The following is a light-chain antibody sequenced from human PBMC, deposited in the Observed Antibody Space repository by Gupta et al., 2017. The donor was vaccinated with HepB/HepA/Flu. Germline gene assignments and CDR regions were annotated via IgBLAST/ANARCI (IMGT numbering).Light chain of an antibody. CDR1: SSDVGGYNY. CDR2: DGR. CDR3: CCSTSSSTLEYV. Sequence: QSALTQPAPVSGSPGRSITISCTGTSSDVGGYNYVSWYQQHPGKDPKLMMFDGRSRPSGVSNRFSFSTYCNNASPIISGLQDEDEAEDDYCCSTSSSTLEYVFGVGTKVTVL. J-gene: IGLJ1*01. V-gene: IGLV2-14*01.